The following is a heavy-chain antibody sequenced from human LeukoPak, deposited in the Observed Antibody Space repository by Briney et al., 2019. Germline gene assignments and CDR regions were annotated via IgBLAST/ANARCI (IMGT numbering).Heavy chain of an antibody. J-gene: IGHJ4*02. V-gene: IGHV3-64*01. CDR1: GFTFSSYA. CDR3: ARERAGGNDY. CDR2: ISSNGGST. D-gene: IGHD1-26*01. Sequence: PGGSLRLSCAASGFTFSSYAMHWVRQAPGKGLEYVSSISSNGGSTYYANSLKGRFTISRDNAKNSLFLQMNSLRAEDTAVYYCARERAGGNDYWGQGTLVTVSS.